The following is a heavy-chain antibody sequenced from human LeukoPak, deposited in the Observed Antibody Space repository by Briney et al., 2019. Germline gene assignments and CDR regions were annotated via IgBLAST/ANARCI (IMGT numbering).Heavy chain of an antibody. CDR2: IYYSGST. CDR1: GGSISSGGYY. J-gene: IGHJ4*02. Sequence: SSQTLSLTCTVSGGSISSGGYYWSWIRQHPGKGLEWIGYIYYSGSTYYNPSLKSRVTISVDTSKNQFSLKLSSMTAADTAVYYCARGLVPTGVDYWGQGTLVTVSS. V-gene: IGHV4-31*03. CDR3: ARGLVPTGVDY. D-gene: IGHD1-14*01.